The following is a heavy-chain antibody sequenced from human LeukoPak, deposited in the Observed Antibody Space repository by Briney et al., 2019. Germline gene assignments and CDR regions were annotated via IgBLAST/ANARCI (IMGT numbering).Heavy chain of an antibody. CDR1: GGSFSGYY. D-gene: IGHD1-14*01. V-gene: IGHV4-34*01. CDR3: AREGMGLDY. Sequence: SETLSLTCAVYGGSFSGYYWSWIRQPPGKGLEWIGEINHSGSTNYNPSLRSRVTMSVDASKNQFSLKLSSVTAADTAVYYCAREGMGLDYWGQGTLVTVSS. J-gene: IGHJ4*02. CDR2: INHSGST.